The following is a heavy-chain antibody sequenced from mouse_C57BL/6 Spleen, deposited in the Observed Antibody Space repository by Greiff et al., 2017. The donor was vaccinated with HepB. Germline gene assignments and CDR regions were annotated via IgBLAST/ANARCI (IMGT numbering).Heavy chain of an antibody. CDR1: GYAFSSYW. V-gene: IGHV1-80*01. J-gene: IGHJ2*01. CDR3: ARSIYDGYYVDDY. D-gene: IGHD2-3*01. CDR2: IYPGDGDT. Sequence: VKLMESGAELVKPGASVKISCKASGYAFSSYWMNWVKQRPGKGLEWIGQIYPGDGDTNYNGKFKGKATLTADKSSSTAYMQLSSLTSEDSAVYFCARSIYDGYYVDDYWGQGTTLTVSS.